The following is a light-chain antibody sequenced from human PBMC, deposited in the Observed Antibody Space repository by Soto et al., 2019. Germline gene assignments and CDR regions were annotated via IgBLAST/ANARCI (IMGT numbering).Light chain of an antibody. CDR2: KAS. J-gene: IGKJ1*01. CDR3: QQYNSYPGT. CDR1: QSISSW. V-gene: IGKV1-5*03. Sequence: DIQMTQSPSTLSASVGDRVTITCRASQSISSWLAWYQQKPGKAPKVLIYKASSLESGVPSRFSGSGSGTEFTLTISSLQPDDFATYSCQQYNSYPGTFGQGTKVEIK.